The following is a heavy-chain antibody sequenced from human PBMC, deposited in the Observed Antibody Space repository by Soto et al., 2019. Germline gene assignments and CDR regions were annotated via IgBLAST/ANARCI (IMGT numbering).Heavy chain of an antibody. CDR2: ISSSGSTI. CDR3: ASSVRGAVVPAAIAY. D-gene: IGHD2-2*01. Sequence: GGSLRLSCAASGFTFSDYYMSWIRQAPGKGLEWVSYISSSGSTIYYADSVKGRFTISRDNAKNSLYLQMNSLRAEDTAVYYCASSVRGAVVPAAIAYWGQGTLVTVSS. CDR1: GFTFSDYY. V-gene: IGHV3-11*01. J-gene: IGHJ4*02.